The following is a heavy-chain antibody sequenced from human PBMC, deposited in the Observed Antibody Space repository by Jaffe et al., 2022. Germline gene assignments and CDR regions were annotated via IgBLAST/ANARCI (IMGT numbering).Heavy chain of an antibody. Sequence: QVQLQESGPGLVKPSETLSLTCTVSGGSISSYYWSWIRQPPGKGLEWIGYIYYSGSTNYNPSLKSRVTISVDTSKNQFSLKLSSVTAADTAVYYCARGVGLVGRGYSGSFDPWGQGTLVTVSS. CDR3: ARGVGLVGRGYSGSFDP. D-gene: IGHD5-12*01. CDR2: IYYSGST. J-gene: IGHJ5*02. V-gene: IGHV4-59*01. CDR1: GGSISSYY.